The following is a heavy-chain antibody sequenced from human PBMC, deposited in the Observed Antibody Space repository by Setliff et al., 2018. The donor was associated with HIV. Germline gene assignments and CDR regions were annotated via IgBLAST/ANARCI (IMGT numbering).Heavy chain of an antibody. Sequence: PSETLSLTCAVSGGSISRSNWWTWVRQSPGKGLEWIGEIYYTGYTTFSPSLKSRLSISVDTSKNQFSLNLTSVTAADAAIYYCARAHESGMRWVDTWGPGTLVTVSS. V-gene: IGHV4-4*02. CDR2: IYYTGYT. CDR3: ARAHESGMRWVDT. J-gene: IGHJ5*02. CDR1: GGSISRSNW. D-gene: IGHD2-15*01.